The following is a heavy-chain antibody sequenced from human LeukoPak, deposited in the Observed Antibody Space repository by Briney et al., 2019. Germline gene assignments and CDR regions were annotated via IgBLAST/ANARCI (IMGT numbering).Heavy chain of an antibody. J-gene: IGHJ4*02. CDR2: IYSGGTT. V-gene: IGHV3-66*01. CDR3: ARGFSGYDPFDY. D-gene: IGHD5-12*01. Sequence: HPGGSLRLSCAVSGFTVSGNYMSWVRQAPGQGLEWVSVIYSGGTTYYADSVKGRFTISRDNSKNTLYLQMNSLRAEDTAVYYCARGFSGYDPFDYWGQGTLVTVSS. CDR1: GFTVSGNY.